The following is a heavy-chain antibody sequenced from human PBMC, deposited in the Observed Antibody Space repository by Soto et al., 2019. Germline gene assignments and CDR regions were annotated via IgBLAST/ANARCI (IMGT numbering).Heavy chain of an antibody. J-gene: IGHJ3*02. CDR2: IYRTGHT. D-gene: IGHD2-15*01. CDR3: ARAHCSGSTCPPGAFDI. CDR1: GDSVSSGDYS. V-gene: IGHV4-30-2*01. Sequence: QLQLQESDSGLVKPSQTLSLTCAVSGDSVSSGDYSWNWLRQPPGKGLEWIGYIYRTGHTYYNPSLKRRVTIAVDRSKNQFSLKVTSVTAADTAVYYCARAHCSGSTCPPGAFDIWGQGSMVTVSS.